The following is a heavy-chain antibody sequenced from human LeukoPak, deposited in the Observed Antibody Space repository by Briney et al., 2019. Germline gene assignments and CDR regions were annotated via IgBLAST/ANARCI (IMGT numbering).Heavy chain of an antibody. CDR1: GGSIRSYY. Sequence: SETLSLTCTVSGGSIRSYYWSWVRQPARKGLEWIGRIYFSGSTNYSPSLKSRVTLSIDTSNSQFLLNLHSVTAADTAVYYCARSSSSSSYTAFDIWGQGTMVTVSS. V-gene: IGHV4-4*07. D-gene: IGHD6-13*01. J-gene: IGHJ3*02. CDR3: ARSSSSSSYTAFDI. CDR2: IYFSGST.